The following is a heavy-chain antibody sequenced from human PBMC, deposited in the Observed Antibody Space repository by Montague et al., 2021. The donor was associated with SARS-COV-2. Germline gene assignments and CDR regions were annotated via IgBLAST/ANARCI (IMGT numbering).Heavy chain of an antibody. Sequence: SETLSLTCTVSGGSISSSNYYWGWIRQSPGKGLEWIGNMYYSGSTYYNPSLKSRVTISIDTSKNQFSLKLSSVTAADTAVYYCARDDIVLQGVTKGMAVWGQGTPVTVSS. CDR3: ARDDIVLQGVTKGMAV. CDR1: GGSISSSNYY. CDR2: MYYSGST. J-gene: IGHJ6*02. V-gene: IGHV4-39*07. D-gene: IGHD3-10*01.